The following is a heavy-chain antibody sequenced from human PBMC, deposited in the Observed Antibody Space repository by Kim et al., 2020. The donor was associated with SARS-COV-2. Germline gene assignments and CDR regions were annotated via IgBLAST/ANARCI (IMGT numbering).Heavy chain of an antibody. CDR1: GGSISSGGYY. CDR3: ARAPGRTIFGVVILVNALDI. Sequence: SETLSLTCTVSGGSISSGGYYWSGIRQHPGKGLGWIGYIYDSGGTYYNPSRKGRVTISVDTSKNQFSLKLSSVTAADTAVYYCARAPGRTIFGVVILVNALDICGQGTMLTVSS. V-gene: IGHV4-31*03. D-gene: IGHD3-3*01. CDR2: IYDSGGT. J-gene: IGHJ3*02.